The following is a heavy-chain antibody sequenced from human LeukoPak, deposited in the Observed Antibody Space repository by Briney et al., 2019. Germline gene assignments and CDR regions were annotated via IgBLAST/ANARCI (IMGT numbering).Heavy chain of an antibody. D-gene: IGHD2/OR15-2a*01. CDR3: AREVVIFPDYYYYGMDV. CDR1: GFPFRDYY. J-gene: IGHJ6*02. Sequence: GGSLRLSCAASGFPFRDYYMTWLRQAPGKGLEWISYISRSGDTLYYADSVEGRFTISRDNAKSSLFLQMNSLRADDTAVYYCAREVVIFPDYYYYGMDVWGQGTTVTVSS. CDR2: ISRSGDTL. V-gene: IGHV3-11*01.